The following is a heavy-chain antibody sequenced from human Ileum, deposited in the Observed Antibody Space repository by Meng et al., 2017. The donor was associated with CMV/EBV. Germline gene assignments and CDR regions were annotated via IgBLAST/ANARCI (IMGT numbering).Heavy chain of an antibody. V-gene: IGHV4-34*01. CDR3: ARGLASGWPDY. D-gene: IGHD3-10*01. CDR2: ITQSGTTGT. J-gene: IGHJ4*02. Sequence: QGRLRQWGAGLLKPSETLALTCAIYGGSFSGYYWTWFRQHPGKELEWIGEITQSGTTGTTNNPSLKSRVTLSVDTSNSQFSLKMTSVTAADTAVYYCARGLASGWPDYWGQGTLVTVSS. CDR1: GGSFSGYY.